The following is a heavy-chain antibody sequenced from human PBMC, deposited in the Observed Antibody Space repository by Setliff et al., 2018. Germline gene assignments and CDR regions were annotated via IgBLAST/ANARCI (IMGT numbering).Heavy chain of an antibody. CDR1: GFTFSTYW. Sequence: PGGSLRLSCAASGFTFSTYWMSWARQAPGKGLEWVANIKEDGSEKYYVDSVEGRFTISRDNAKNALYLQVNSLRAEDTAVYYCARDSGYSGYGYFDYWGQGTLVTVSS. D-gene: IGHD5-12*01. J-gene: IGHJ4*02. CDR3: ARDSGYSGYGYFDY. V-gene: IGHV3-7*01. CDR2: IKEDGSEK.